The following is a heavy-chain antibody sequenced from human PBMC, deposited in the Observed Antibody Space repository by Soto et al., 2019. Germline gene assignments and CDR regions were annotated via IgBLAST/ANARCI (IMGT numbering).Heavy chain of an antibody. Sequence: EVQLVESGGGLVQPGGSLRLSCAASGFTFSSYSMNWVRQAPGKGLEWVSYISSSSSTIYYADSVKGRFTISRDNAENSLYLQRNSLRAEDTAVYYCARDLTSGLFDYWGQGTLVTVSS. J-gene: IGHJ4*02. D-gene: IGHD7-27*01. CDR2: ISSSSSTI. CDR1: GFTFSSYS. CDR3: ARDLTSGLFDY. V-gene: IGHV3-48*01.